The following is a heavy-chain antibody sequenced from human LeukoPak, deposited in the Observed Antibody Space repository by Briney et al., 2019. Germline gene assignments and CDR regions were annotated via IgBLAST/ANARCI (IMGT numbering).Heavy chain of an antibody. D-gene: IGHD6-6*01. CDR2: IIPISGTA. CDR3: ARARSSSSFAFDI. CDR1: GGTFSNYA. Sequence: SVKVSCKASGGTFSNYAISWVRQAPGQGLEWMGGIIPISGTANYAQKFQDRVTITTDESTSTAYMELNSLRSEDTAVYFCARARSSSSFAFDIWGQGTMVTVSS. V-gene: IGHV1-69*05. J-gene: IGHJ3*02.